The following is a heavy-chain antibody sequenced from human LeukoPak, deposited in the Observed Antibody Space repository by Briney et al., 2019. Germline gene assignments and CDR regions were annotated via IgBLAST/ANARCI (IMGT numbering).Heavy chain of an antibody. CDR1: GFIFSNAA. Sequence: TGGSLRLSCSASGFIFSNAAMNWVRQAPGQGLEWVASLSGGRQNIQYADPVKGRFTISRDNINKTVFLQMDSLRVEDTAVYYCARDNERGQLVPNYSYYYGMDVWGQGTTVTVSS. CDR2: LSGGRQNI. V-gene: IGHV3-21*01. J-gene: IGHJ6*02. D-gene: IGHD6-13*01. CDR3: ARDNERGQLVPNYSYYYGMDV.